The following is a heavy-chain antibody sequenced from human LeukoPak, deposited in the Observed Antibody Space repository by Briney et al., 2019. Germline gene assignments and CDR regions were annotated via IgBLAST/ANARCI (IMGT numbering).Heavy chain of an antibody. Sequence: SVKVSCKASGGTFSSYAISWVRQAPGQGLEWMGGIIPIFGTANYAQKFQGRVTITADESASTAYMELSSLRSEDTAVYYCASGEMATTTEGYYYMDVWGKGTTVTVSS. CDR1: GGTFSSYA. V-gene: IGHV1-69*13. J-gene: IGHJ6*03. D-gene: IGHD5-24*01. CDR2: IIPIFGTA. CDR3: ASGEMATTTEGYYYMDV.